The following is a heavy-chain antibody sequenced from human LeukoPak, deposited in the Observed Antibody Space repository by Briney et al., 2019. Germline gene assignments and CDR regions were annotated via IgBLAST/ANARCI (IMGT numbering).Heavy chain of an antibody. CDR3: AREVSSGSYWTDS. J-gene: IGHJ5*01. D-gene: IGHD2-21*01. Sequence: PSETLSLACAVSGGSISSSNWWSWVRQPPGKGLEWIGEIYHSGSTHYNPSLKSRVTISIDTSKNQFSLKVRSVTAADTAVYYCAREVSSGSYWTDSWGQGTLVTVSS. CDR1: GGSISSSNW. V-gene: IGHV4-4*02. CDR2: IYHSGST.